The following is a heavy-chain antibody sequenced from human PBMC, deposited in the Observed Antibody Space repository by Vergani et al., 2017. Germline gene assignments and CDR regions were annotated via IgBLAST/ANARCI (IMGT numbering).Heavy chain of an antibody. D-gene: IGHD4-17*01. CDR2: INAGNGNT. CDR3: ARDEAVFVGGTTGLNY. CDR1: GYIFTSYV. V-gene: IGHV1-3*01. J-gene: IGHJ4*02. Sequence: QVQLVQSGAEVKKPGASVKVSCKASGYIFTSYVMHWVRQAPGQRLEWMGWINAGNGNTNYSQKFQGRVTITRDTSASTAYMELSSLRFEDTAVYYCARDEAVFVGGTTGLNYWGQGTLVTVSS.